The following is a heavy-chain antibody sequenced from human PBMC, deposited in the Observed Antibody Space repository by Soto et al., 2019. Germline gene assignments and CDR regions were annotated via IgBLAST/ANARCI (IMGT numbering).Heavy chain of an antibody. D-gene: IGHD3-9*01. CDR1: GGSISSSSYY. CDR3: ARQALRYFDWSPYYFDY. V-gene: IGHV4-39*01. J-gene: IGHJ4*02. Sequence: SETLSLTCTVSGGSISSSSYYWGWIRQPPGKGLEWIGSIYYSGSTYYNPSLKSRVTISVDTSKNQFSLKLSSVTAADTAVYYCARQALRYFDWSPYYFDYWGQGTLVTVSS. CDR2: IYYSGST.